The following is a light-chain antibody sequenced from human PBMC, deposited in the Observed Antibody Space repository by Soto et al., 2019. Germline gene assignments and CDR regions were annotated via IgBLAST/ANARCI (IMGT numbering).Light chain of an antibody. V-gene: IGLV2-14*01. CDR1: SSDIGTYDH. J-gene: IGLJ1*01. CDR3: TSYTRSRSYV. Sequence: QSVLTQPASVSGSPGQSITISCSGTSSDIGTYDHVAWFQQFPGKTPKLVIYSVSNRPSGVSYRFSGSKSGNTASLTISGLQAEDEADYYCTSYTRSRSYVFGTGTKLTVL. CDR2: SVS.